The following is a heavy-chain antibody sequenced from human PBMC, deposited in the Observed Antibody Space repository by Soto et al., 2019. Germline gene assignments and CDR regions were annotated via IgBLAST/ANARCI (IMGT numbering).Heavy chain of an antibody. CDR2: INNDGINA. J-gene: IGHJ6*02. CDR1: GFTFSNSW. V-gene: IGHV3-74*01. CDR3: ARDATGPDV. Sequence: GGSLRLSCRVSGFTFSNSWIHWVRHTPGKGLVWVSRINNDGINAAYADSVKGRFTISRDNAKNTLYMYMNFLRVEDTAVYYCARDATGPDVWGQGTTVTVSS.